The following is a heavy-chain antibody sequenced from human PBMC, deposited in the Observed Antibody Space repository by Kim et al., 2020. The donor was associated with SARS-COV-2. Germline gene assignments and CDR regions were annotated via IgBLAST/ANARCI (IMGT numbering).Heavy chain of an antibody. CDR2: ISGNGVNK. CDR3: AKVVVMDGYNYYYYYGMDV. V-gene: IGHV3-23*01. Sequence: GGSLRLSCVASGFTFDTYAMSWVRQAPGKGLEWVSVISGNGVNKFYADSVRGRLTVSRDNSKNTLYLQMNSLRDEETALYYCAKVVVMDGYNYYYYYGMDVWGQGTAVTVSS. CDR1: GFTFDTYA. D-gene: IGHD3-22*01. J-gene: IGHJ6*02.